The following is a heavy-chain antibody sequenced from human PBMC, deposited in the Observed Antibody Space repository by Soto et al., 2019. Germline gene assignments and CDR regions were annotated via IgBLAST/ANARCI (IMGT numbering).Heavy chain of an antibody. D-gene: IGHD1-26*01. J-gene: IGHJ6*02. Sequence: QTLALTCAISGDSVSSNSAAWNWIRQSPSRGLEWLGRTYYRSKWYNDYAVSVKSRITINPDTSKNQFSLQLNSVTPEDTAVYYCARVPLNATTTSDIYMHARRHGLTV. V-gene: IGHV6-1*01. CDR1: GDSVSSNSAA. CDR3: ARVPLNATTTSDIYMHA. CDR2: TYYRSKWYN.